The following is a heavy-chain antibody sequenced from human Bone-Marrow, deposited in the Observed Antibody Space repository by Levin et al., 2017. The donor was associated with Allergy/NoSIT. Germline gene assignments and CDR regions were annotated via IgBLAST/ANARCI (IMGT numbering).Heavy chain of an antibody. CDR2: ITSSASST. J-gene: IGHJ4*02. V-gene: IGHV3-11*01. Sequence: GGSLRLSCEASGFTFSDHSMSWIRQAPGKGLQWVAYITSSASSTFYADSIRGRFTVSRDNAKNSLYLEMNSLRAEDTAVYYCARAWGNWGSVPYAYWGQGTLVTVSS. CDR1: GFTFSDHS. CDR3: ARAWGNWGSVPYAY. D-gene: IGHD7-27*01.